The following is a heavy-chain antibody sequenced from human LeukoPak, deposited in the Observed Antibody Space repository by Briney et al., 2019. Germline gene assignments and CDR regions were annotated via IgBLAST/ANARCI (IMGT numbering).Heavy chain of an antibody. CDR2: ISYDGSNK. V-gene: IGHV3-30*14. Sequence: PGGSLRLSCAASGFTFSSYAMHWVRQAPGKGLEWVAVISYDGSNKYYADSVKGRFTISRDNSKNTLYLQMNSLRADDTAVYYCARERIYYGSGRDLTDARLYYYYGMDAWGRGTTVTVSS. CDR1: GFTFSSYA. D-gene: IGHD3-10*01. CDR3: ARERIYYGSGRDLTDARLYYYYGMDA. J-gene: IGHJ6*02.